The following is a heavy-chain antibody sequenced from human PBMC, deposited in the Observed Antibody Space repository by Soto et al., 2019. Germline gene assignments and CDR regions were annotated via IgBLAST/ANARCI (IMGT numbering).Heavy chain of an antibody. J-gene: IGHJ5*02. CDR2: MNPTSGNT. Sequence: QVQLVQSGAEVKKPGASVKVSCKASGYTFTSYDINWVRQATGQGREGMGWMNPTSGNTGYAQKFQGRGTITRNTSIRRAYMELSSLRSEDTGVYYCARWSRITIFGVVIRNHNWFDPWGQGTLVTVSS. CDR3: ARWSRITIFGVVIRNHNWFDP. D-gene: IGHD3-3*01. V-gene: IGHV1-8*01. CDR1: GYTFTSYD.